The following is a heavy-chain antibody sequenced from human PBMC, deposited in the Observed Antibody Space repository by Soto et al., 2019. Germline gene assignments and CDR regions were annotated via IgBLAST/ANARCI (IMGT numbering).Heavy chain of an antibody. V-gene: IGHV1-8*01. J-gene: IGHJ2*01. CDR2: MNPNSGNT. CDR1: GYTFTSYD. Sequence: ASVKVSCKASGYTFTSYDINWVRQATGQRLEWMGWMNPNSGNTGYAQKFQGRVTMTRNTSISTAYMELSSLRSEDTAVYYCARVLTRYSSGWYSDWYCDLWGRGTLVTFSS. D-gene: IGHD6-19*01. CDR3: ARVLTRYSSGWYSDWYCDL.